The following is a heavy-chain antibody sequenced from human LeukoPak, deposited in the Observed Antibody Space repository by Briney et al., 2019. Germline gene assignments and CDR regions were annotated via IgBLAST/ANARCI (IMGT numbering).Heavy chain of an antibody. V-gene: IGHV3-74*01. CDR3: ARDDVGPTAFDF. D-gene: IGHD2-2*01. CDR2: NSPDGNSV. J-gene: IGHJ4*02. Sequence: GGSLRLSCAASGFSISDYWMHWVRHTPGEGLVWVSHNSPDGNSVRYADSVRRRFTISRDNAKNTLYLQINSLRADDTAVYYCARDDVGPTAFDFWGQGTLVTVSS. CDR1: GFSISDYW.